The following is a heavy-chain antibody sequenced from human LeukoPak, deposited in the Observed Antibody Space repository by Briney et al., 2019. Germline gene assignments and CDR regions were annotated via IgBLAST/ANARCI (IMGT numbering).Heavy chain of an antibody. V-gene: IGHV3-30*02. Sequence: GGSLRLSCAASGFTFSSYGMHWVRQAPGKGLEWVAFIRYGGSNKYYADSVKGRFTISRDNSKNTLYLQMNSLRAEDTAVYYCAKDVLSGSYSVHFDYWGQGTLVTVSS. CDR2: IRYGGSNK. J-gene: IGHJ4*02. CDR3: AKDVLSGSYSVHFDY. CDR1: GFTFSSYG. D-gene: IGHD1-26*01.